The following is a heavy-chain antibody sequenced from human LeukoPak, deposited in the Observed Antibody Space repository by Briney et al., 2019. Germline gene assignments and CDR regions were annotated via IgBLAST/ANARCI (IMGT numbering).Heavy chain of an antibody. CDR2: IIPIFGTA. V-gene: IGHV1-69*01. J-gene: IGHJ4*02. D-gene: IGHD5-18*01. CDR1: VGTFSSYA. CDR3: AVDTAMANPGY. Sequence: GASVKVSCKASVGTFSSYAISWVRQAPGQGLEWMGGIIPIFGTANYAQKFQGRVTITADESTSTAYMELSSLRSEDTAVYYCAVDTAMANPGYWGQGTLVTVSS.